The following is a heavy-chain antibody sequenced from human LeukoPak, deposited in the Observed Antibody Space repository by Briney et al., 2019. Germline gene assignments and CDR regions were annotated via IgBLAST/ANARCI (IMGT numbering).Heavy chain of an antibody. D-gene: IGHD6-13*01. CDR3: ARARSRGIAASYGMDV. V-gene: IGHV3-48*04. Sequence: GGSLRLSCAASGFTFSSYSMNWVRQAPGKGLEWVSYISSSSSTIYYADSVQGRFTISRDNAKNSLYLQMNSLRAEDTAVYYCARARSRGIAASYGMDVWGQGTTVTVSS. CDR1: GFTFSSYS. J-gene: IGHJ6*02. CDR2: ISSSSSTI.